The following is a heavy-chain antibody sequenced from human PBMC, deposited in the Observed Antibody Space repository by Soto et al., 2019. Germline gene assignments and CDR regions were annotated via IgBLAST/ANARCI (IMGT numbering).Heavy chain of an antibody. CDR3: ARDLASRGIGASDN. V-gene: IGHV4-31*03. J-gene: IGHJ4*02. Sequence: SETLSLTCNVSGDSLNTAGYFWDWIRQPPGKGLEWIGSIHYSGNTYYSPSLKSRLTLSMDTSDNLVFLRLSSVTAADTAIYYCARDLASRGIGASDNWGQGTQVTVSS. CDR1: GDSLNTAGYF. D-gene: IGHD3-10*01. CDR2: IHYSGNT.